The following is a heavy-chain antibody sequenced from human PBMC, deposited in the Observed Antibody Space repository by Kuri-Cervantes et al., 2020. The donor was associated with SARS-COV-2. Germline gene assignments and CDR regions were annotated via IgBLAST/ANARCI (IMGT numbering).Heavy chain of an antibody. Sequence: SVKVSCKASGGTFSSYAISWVRQAPGQGLEWMGGIIPIFGTANYAQKFQGRVTITADESTSTAYMELSSLRSEDTAVYYCARDVFPAYYYDSSGPTPGMWWGQGTLVTVSS. CDR3: ARDVFPAYYYDSSGPTPGMW. J-gene: IGHJ4*02. CDR2: IIPIFGTA. D-gene: IGHD3-22*01. CDR1: GGTFSSYA. V-gene: IGHV1-69*13.